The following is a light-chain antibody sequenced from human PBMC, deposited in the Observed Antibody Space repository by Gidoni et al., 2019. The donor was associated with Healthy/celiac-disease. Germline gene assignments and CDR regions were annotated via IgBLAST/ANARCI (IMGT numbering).Light chain of an antibody. CDR2: AAS. Sequence: DIQMTQSPSSLSASVGDRVTITCRASQSISSYLNWYKQKPGKAPKLLIYAASSLQSGVPSRFSGSGSGTDFTLTISSLQPEDFATYYCQQSYSTLWTFSQGTKVEIK. J-gene: IGKJ1*01. CDR1: QSISSY. V-gene: IGKV1-39*01. CDR3: QQSYSTLWT.